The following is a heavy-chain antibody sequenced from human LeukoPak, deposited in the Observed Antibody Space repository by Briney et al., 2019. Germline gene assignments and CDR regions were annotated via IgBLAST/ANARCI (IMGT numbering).Heavy chain of an antibody. D-gene: IGHD6-13*01. Sequence: GGSLRLSCAASGFTFSDYYMSWIRQAPGKGLEWVSAISGSGGSTYYADSVKGRFTISRDNSKNTLYLQMNSLRAEDTAVYYCAKSAPEQQLVLLPIDYWGQGTLVTVSS. CDR3: AKSAPEQQLVLLPIDY. CDR1: GFTFSDYY. V-gene: IGHV3-23*01. J-gene: IGHJ4*02. CDR2: ISGSGGST.